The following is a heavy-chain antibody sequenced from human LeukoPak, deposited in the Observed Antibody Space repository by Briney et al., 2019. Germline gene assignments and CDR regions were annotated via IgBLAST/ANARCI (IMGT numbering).Heavy chain of an antibody. CDR2: IIPIFGTA. D-gene: IGHD3-22*01. Sequence: VASVKVSCKASGGTFSSYAISWVRQAPGQGLEWMGGIIPIFGTANYAQKFQGRVTITTDESTGTAYMELSSLRSEDTAVYYCASTPSGYDSSGYYSVYWGQGTLVTVSS. V-gene: IGHV1-69*05. CDR1: GGTFSSYA. J-gene: IGHJ4*02. CDR3: ASTPSGYDSSGYYSVY.